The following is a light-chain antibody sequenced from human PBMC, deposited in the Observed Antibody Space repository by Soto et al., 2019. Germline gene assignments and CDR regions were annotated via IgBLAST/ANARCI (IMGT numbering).Light chain of an antibody. CDR3: QSYDSSLSGFVV. CDR1: SSNIGAGYD. CDR2: GNS. Sequence: QPVLTQPPSVSGAPGQRVTISCTGSSSNIGAGYDVHWYQQLPGTAPKLLIYGNSNRPSGVPDRFSGSKSGTSASLAITGLQAEDEADYYCQSYDSSLSGFVVFGGRTKLTVL. V-gene: IGLV1-40*01. J-gene: IGLJ2*01.